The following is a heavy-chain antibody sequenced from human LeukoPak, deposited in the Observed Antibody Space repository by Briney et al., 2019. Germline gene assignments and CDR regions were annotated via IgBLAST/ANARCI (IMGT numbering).Heavy chain of an antibody. D-gene: IGHD6-13*01. CDR1: GFTFSSYS. CDR3: ARQQLVFDY. Sequence: GGSLRLSCAASGFTFSSYSMNWVRQAPGKGLEWVSYISSSSSSTIYYADSVKGRFTISRDNAKNSLYLQMNSLKTEDTAVYYCARQQLVFDYWGQGTLVTVSS. CDR2: ISSSSSSTI. V-gene: IGHV3-48*04. J-gene: IGHJ4*02.